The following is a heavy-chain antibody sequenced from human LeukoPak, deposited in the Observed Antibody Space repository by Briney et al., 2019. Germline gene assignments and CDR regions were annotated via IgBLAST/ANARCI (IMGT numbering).Heavy chain of an antibody. CDR1: GFTFSSYS. D-gene: IGHD4-23*01. J-gene: IGHJ4*02. Sequence: PGGSLRLSCAASGFTFSSYSMNWVRQAPGKGLEWVSSISSSSSYIYYADSVKGRFTISRDNGKNTLFLQMNTLRAEDTAVYYCARTVGSQEYWGQGTLVTVSS. CDR3: ARTVGSQEY. V-gene: IGHV3-21*01. CDR2: ISSSSSYI.